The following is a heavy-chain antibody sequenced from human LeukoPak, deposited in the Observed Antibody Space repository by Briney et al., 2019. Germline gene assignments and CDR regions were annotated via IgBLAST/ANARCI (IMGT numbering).Heavy chain of an antibody. Sequence: GESLKISCKGSGYSFTSYWIGWVRQMPGKGPEWMGIIYPGDSDTRYSPSFQGQVTISADKSISTAYLQWSSLKASDTAMYYCARRYCSGGSCGWYFDLWGRGTLVTVSS. V-gene: IGHV5-51*01. D-gene: IGHD2-15*01. CDR2: IYPGDSDT. J-gene: IGHJ2*01. CDR1: GYSFTSYW. CDR3: ARRYCSGGSCGWYFDL.